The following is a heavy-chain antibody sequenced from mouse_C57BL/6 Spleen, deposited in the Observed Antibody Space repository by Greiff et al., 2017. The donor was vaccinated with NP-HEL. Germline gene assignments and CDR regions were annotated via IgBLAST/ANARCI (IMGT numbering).Heavy chain of an antibody. D-gene: IGHD2-1*01. CDR2: IYPGDGDT. V-gene: IGHV1-82*01. CDR1: GYAFSSSW. CDR3: ARERDLLGGYFDV. J-gene: IGHJ1*03. Sequence: QVQLQQSGPELVKPGASVKISCKASGYAFSSSWMNWVKQRPGKGLEWIGRIYPGDGDTNYNGKFKGKATLTADKSSSTASMHLSSLTSEDSAVYFCARERDLLGGYFDVWGTGTTVTVSS.